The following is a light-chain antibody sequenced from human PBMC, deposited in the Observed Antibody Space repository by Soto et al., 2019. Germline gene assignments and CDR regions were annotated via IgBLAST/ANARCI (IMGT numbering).Light chain of an antibody. V-gene: IGLV1-40*01. J-gene: IGLJ1*01. Sequence: QSALTQPPSVSGAPGQRVTISCTGSSSNIGAGYDVHWYQQLPGTAPKLLIYDNSNRPSGVPDRFSGSKSGTSASLAITGLQAEDEADYYCQSYDSSLSGDYVFGTGTKLTVL. CDR2: DNS. CDR3: QSYDSSLSGDYV. CDR1: SSNIGAGYD.